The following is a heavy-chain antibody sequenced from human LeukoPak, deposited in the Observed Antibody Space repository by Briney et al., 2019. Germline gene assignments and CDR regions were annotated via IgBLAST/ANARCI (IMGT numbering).Heavy chain of an antibody. J-gene: IGHJ4*02. Sequence: SGGSLRLSCAASGFTVSSNYMSWVRQAPGKGLEWVSVIYSGGSTYYADFVKGRFTISRDNSKNSLFVQMNSLRAEDTAVYFCAKSRSGSANWALQIFDNWGQGTLVTVSS. CDR2: IYSGGST. CDR1: GFTVSSNY. D-gene: IGHD1-1*01. CDR3: AKSRSGSANWALQIFDN. V-gene: IGHV3-53*01.